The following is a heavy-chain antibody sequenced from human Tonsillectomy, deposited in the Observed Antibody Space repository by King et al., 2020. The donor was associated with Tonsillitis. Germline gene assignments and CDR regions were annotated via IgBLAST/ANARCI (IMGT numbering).Heavy chain of an antibody. CDR2: IKGDVSEK. J-gene: IGHJ5*02. D-gene: IGHD3-3*01. CDR1: GFTFSTYW. Sequence: VQLVESGGGLVQPGGSLRLSCAASGFTFSTYWMTWVRQAPGKGLEWVACIKGDVSEKYHVASVRGRFTISRDNAKNSLFLQMNNLRAEDTAVYYCSRAGDYDLSSGSFSEWSDPWGQGSPVIVSS. V-gene: IGHV3-7*01. CDR3: SRAGDYDLSSGSFSEWSDP.